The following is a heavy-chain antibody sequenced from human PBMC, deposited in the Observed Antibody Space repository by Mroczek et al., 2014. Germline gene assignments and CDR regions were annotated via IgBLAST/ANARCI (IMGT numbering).Heavy chain of an antibody. J-gene: IGHJ6*02. V-gene: IGHV4-4*07. CDR1: GGSISSYY. D-gene: IGHD4-17*01. CDR3: ARDPPNESPRYGDYAADYYGMDV. Sequence: QVQLQQWGPGLVKPSETLSLTCTVSGGSISSYYWSWIRQPAGKGLEWIGRIYTSGSTNYNPSLKSRVTMSVDTSKNQFSLKLSSVTAADTAVYYCARDPPNESPRYGDYAADYYGMDVWGQGTTVTVSS. CDR2: IYTSGST.